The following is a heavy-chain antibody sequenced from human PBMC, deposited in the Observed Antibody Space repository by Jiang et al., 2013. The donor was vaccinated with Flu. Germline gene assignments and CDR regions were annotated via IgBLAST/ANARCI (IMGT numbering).Heavy chain of an antibody. J-gene: IGHJ4*02. Sequence: KPTQTLTLTCTFSGFSLSTSGMRVSWIRQPPGKALEWLARIDWDDDKFYSTSLKTRLTISKDTSKNQVVLTMTNMDPVDTATYYCARMSRDGYSDFDYWGQGTLVTVSS. CDR1: GFSLSTSGMR. CDR2: IDWDDDK. CDR3: ARMSRDGYSDFDY. D-gene: IGHD5-24*01. V-gene: IGHV2-70*04.